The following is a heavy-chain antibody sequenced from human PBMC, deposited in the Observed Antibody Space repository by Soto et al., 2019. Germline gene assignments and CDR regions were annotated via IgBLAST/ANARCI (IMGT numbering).Heavy chain of an antibody. V-gene: IGHV1-2*02. D-gene: IGHD3-3*01. Sequence: QVQLVQSGAEVKKPGASVKVSCKASGYTFTGYYMHWVRQAPGQGLEWMGWINPNSGGTNYAQKFQGRVTMTRDTSISTAYMELSRLRSDDTAVYYCARDSHYDFWSGYYTDAFDIWGQGTMVTVSS. CDR1: GYTFTGYY. CDR3: ARDSHYDFWSGYYTDAFDI. J-gene: IGHJ3*02. CDR2: INPNSGGT.